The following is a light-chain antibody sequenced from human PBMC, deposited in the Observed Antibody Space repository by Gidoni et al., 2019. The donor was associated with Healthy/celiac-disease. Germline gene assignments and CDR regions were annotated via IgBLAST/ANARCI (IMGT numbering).Light chain of an antibody. CDR3: QQSYSTRYT. Sequence: DIQMTQSPSSLSASVGDRVTITSLASQSISSYLNWYQQKPGKAPKLLIYAASSLQSGVPSRFSGSGSGTDFTLTISSLQPEAFATYYCQQSYSTRYTFGHGTKVDI. V-gene: IGKV1-39*01. CDR2: AAS. J-gene: IGKJ3*01. CDR1: QSISSY.